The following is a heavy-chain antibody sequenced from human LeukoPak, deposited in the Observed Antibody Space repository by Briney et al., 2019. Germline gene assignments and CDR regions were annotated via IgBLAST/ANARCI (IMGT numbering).Heavy chain of an antibody. CDR3: ARGGLLWFGEYRFDY. Sequence: GGSLRLSCAASGFTFSSYSMNWVRQAPGKGLEWVSSISSSSYIYYADSVKGRFTISRDNAKNSLYLQMNSLRAEDTAVYYCARGGLLWFGEYRFDYWGQGTLVTVSS. J-gene: IGHJ4*02. CDR2: ISSSSYI. CDR1: GFTFSSYS. D-gene: IGHD3-10*01. V-gene: IGHV3-21*01.